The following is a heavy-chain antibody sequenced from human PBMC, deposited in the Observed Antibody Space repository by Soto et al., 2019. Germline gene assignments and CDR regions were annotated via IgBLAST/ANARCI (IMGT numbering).Heavy chain of an antibody. CDR3: ARVTTRYSSSHNFDS. D-gene: IGHD6-19*01. CDR1: GASVSSGSFY. Sequence: SETLSLTCSVSGASVSSGSFYWSWIRQPPGKGLEWIGFIYNNETFNYNPSLKSRVTLSVDTSKHQFSLKLSSVTAADTAVYYCARVTTRYSSSHNFDSWGQGALVTVSS. J-gene: IGHJ4*02. V-gene: IGHV4-61*01. CDR2: IYNNETF.